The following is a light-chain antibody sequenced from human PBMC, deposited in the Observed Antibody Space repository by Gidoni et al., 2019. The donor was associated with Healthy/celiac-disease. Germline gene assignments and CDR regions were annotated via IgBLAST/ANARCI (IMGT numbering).Light chain of an antibody. CDR3: QQYGSSPPMYT. Sequence: EIVFTQSPGPLSLSPGERATLSCRASQRVSSSYLAWYQQKPGQAPRLLIYGASSRATGIPDRFSGSGSGTDVTLTISRLEPEDFAVYYCQQYGSSPPMYTFGQGTKLEIK. J-gene: IGKJ2*01. V-gene: IGKV3-20*01. CDR1: QRVSSSY. CDR2: GAS.